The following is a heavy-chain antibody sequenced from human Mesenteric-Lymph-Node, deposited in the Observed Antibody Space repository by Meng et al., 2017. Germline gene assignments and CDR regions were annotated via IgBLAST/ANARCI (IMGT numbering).Heavy chain of an antibody. J-gene: IGHJ2*01. D-gene: IGHD3-22*01. Sequence: GQLQESGPGLVKPSPPLPPTCTVSGGSVSSGGYYWTWIRQHPGKGLEWFGHIYYSGSTFYNPSLKRRVIISIDTSKNQFSLNLRSVTAADTAVYYCARGYYDSSGYGYWYFDLWGRGTLVTVSS. V-gene: IGHV4-31*03. CDR2: IYYSGST. CDR1: GGSVSSGGYY. CDR3: ARGYYDSSGYGYWYFDL.